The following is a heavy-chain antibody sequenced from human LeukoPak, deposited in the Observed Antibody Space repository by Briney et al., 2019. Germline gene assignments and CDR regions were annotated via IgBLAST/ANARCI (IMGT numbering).Heavy chain of an antibody. CDR2: IFPGNSNP. V-gene: IGHV5-51*01. Sequence: GESLKISCKSSGYTFTHYWNGWVRQMPGKGLEWMGMIFPGNSNPRYSPSFQGRVPFSADKSIITAYEQSGGVPASDTAIYYGARAIAPYKWDYVWFVRWGEGTLVTVSS. CDR1: GYTFTHYW. J-gene: IGHJ5*02. CDR3: ARAIAPYKWDYVWFVR. D-gene: IGHD1-7*01.